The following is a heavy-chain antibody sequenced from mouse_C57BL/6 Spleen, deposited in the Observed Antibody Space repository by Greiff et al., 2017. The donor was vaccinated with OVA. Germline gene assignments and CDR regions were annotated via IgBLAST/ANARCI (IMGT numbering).Heavy chain of an antibody. Sequence: QVQLQQPGAELVRPGSSVKLSCKASGYTFTSYWMDWVKQRPGQGLEWIGNIYPSDSETHYNQKFKDKATLTVDKSSSPAYMQLSSLTSEDSAVYYCARSDYGSSFAYWGQGTLVTVSA. CDR2: IYPSDSET. D-gene: IGHD1-1*01. CDR3: ARSDYGSSFAY. CDR1: GYTFTSYW. V-gene: IGHV1-61*01. J-gene: IGHJ3*01.